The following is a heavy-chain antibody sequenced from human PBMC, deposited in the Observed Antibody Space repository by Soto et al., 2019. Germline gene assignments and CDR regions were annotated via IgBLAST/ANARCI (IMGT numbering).Heavy chain of an antibody. J-gene: IGHJ4*02. Sequence: EVQLVESGGGLVQPGGSLGPSCAASGFTLRGNWMHWVRQAPGKGLGWVSRINSDGSSTSYADSVKGRFTISRDNAKNTLYLQMNSLRAEDTAVYYCAKDGRLGQFDYWGQGTLVTASS. V-gene: IGHV3-74*01. CDR3: AKDGRLGQFDY. CDR2: INSDGSST. CDR1: GFTLRGNW. D-gene: IGHD1-1*01.